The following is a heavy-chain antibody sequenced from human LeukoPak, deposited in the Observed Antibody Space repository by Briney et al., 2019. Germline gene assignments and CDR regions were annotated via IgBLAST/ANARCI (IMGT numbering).Heavy chain of an antibody. Sequence: SETLSLTCTVSGGSFSSYYWGWIRQPPGKGLEWNGSIYYSGSTYYNPSLKSRVTISVDTSKNQFSLKLSSVTAADTAVYYCARHAPYYYDSSKYSIFDYWGQGTLVTVSS. CDR2: IYYSGST. CDR3: ARHAPYYYDSSKYSIFDY. J-gene: IGHJ4*02. CDR1: GGSFSSYY. V-gene: IGHV4-39*01. D-gene: IGHD3-22*01.